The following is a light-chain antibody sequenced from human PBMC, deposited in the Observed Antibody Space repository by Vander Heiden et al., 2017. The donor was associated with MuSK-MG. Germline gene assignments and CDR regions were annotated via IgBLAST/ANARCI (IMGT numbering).Light chain of an antibody. CDR1: QSVSSSS. J-gene: IGKJ2*01. V-gene: IGKV3-20*01. CDR3: QQDGSSPYT. Sequence: EIVLTQSPGTLSLSPGERATLSCRASQSVSSSSLAWYQQKPGQAPRLLIFGASNRATGIPDRFSGSGSGTDFTLSISRLEPEDFAVYYCQQDGSSPYTFGQGTKLEIK. CDR2: GAS.